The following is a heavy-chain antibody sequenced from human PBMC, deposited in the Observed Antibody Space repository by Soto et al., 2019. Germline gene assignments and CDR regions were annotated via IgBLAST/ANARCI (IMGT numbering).Heavy chain of an antibody. V-gene: IGHV1-18*01. Sequence: QVQLVQSGAEVKKPGASVKVSCKASGYTFTSYGINWVRQAPGQGLEWLGWISPYDGYTNYAQILQGRVYMTTDTTTQTAYMELRSLRSDDKAMYYCARGGYYDSSGSRNYHYYGMNVWGQGTTVTVSS. D-gene: IGHD3-22*01. CDR1: GYTFTSYG. CDR2: ISPYDGYT. J-gene: IGHJ6*02. CDR3: ARGGYYDSSGSRNYHYYGMNV.